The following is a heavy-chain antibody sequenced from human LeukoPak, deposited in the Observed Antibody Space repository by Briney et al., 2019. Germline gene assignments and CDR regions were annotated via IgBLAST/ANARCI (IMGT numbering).Heavy chain of an antibody. V-gene: IGHV4-4*07. J-gene: IGHJ6*03. CDR1: GGSINNYY. CDR3: ARDAYGDYDAMSHYYYMDV. D-gene: IGHD4-17*01. CDR2: IYSSGST. Sequence: PSETLSLTCTISGGSINNYYWSWIRQPAGKGLEWIGRIYSSGSTNYNPSLKSRVTMSVDTSMNQFSLKLNSVTAADTAVYYCARDAYGDYDAMSHYYYMDVWGKGTTVIVSS.